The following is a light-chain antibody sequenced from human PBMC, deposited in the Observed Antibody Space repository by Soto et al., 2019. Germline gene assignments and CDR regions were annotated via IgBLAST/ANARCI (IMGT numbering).Light chain of an antibody. CDR2: ATS. J-gene: IGKJ4*01. V-gene: IGKV1-39*01. Sequence: DIQMTQSPSSLSASVGDRVTITCRASQSISSYLNWYQQKPGKAPKLLIYATSTLQSGVPARFSGSGSGTEFTLTISTLQSEDFATYFCQESYNSPAVSFGGGTKVDIK. CDR1: QSISSY. CDR3: QESYNSPAVS.